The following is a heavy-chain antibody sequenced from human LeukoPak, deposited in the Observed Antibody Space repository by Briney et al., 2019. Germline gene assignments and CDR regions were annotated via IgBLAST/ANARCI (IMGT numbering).Heavy chain of an antibody. CDR2: VNGGGSST. CDR1: GFTFSASA. J-gene: IGHJ4*02. Sequence: PGGSLRLSCAASGFTFSASAMNWVRQAPAKGLEWVSSVNGGGSSTYYADSVKGRFTISRDNSKNTLYLQMNSLRAEDTAVYYCANVYDSSGYYYGRLFDYWGQGTLVTVSS. V-gene: IGHV3-23*01. CDR3: ANVYDSSGYYYGRLFDY. D-gene: IGHD3-22*01.